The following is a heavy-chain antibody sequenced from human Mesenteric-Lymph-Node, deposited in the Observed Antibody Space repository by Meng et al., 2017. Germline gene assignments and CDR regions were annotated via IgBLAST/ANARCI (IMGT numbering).Heavy chain of an antibody. J-gene: IGHJ6*01. CDR3: ARDLYYYGSAAYYYYGMDV. CDR1: GYTFTSYA. V-gene: IGHV1-3*02. Sequence: ASVKVSCKASGYTFTSYAMHWVRQAPGQRLEWMGWSNAGNGNTKYSQEFQGRVTITRDTSASTAYMELSSLRSEDMAVYYCARDLYYYGSAAYYYYGMDVWGQGTTVT. CDR2: SNAGNGNT. D-gene: IGHD3-10*01.